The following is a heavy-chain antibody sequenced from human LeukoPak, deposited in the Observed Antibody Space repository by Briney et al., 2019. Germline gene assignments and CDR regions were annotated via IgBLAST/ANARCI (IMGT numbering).Heavy chain of an antibody. CDR1: GFTLSSYS. V-gene: IGHV3-21*01. CDR2: ISSSSSYI. CDR3: AGDRRYSSGWYEPPAEYFQH. J-gene: IGHJ1*01. Sequence: GGSMRLSCAASGFTLSSYSMNWVRQAPGKGLEWVSSISSSSSYIYYADSVKGRFTISRDNAKNSLYLQMNSLRAEDTAVYYCAGDRRYSSGWYEPPAEYFQHWGQGTLVTVSS. D-gene: IGHD6-19*01.